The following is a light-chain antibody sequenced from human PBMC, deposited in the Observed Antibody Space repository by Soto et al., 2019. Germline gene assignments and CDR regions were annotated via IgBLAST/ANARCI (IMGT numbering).Light chain of an antibody. CDR1: QGIKNW. CDR3: QQAASILIT. V-gene: IGKV1-12*01. J-gene: IGKJ5*01. Sequence: DIQMTQSPSYVSASVGDRVTITCRASQGIKNWLAWYQQKPGKARNLLIYTGSSLQSGVPSRFSGSGSGTDFTLTINSLQPEDFATYYCQQAASILITYGQATRLEMK. CDR2: TGS.